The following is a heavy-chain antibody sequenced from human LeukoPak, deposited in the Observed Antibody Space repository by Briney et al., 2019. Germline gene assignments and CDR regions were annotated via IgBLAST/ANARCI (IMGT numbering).Heavy chain of an antibody. CDR2: INPNSGGT. CDR1: GYTFTGYY. D-gene: IGHD2-15*01. CDR3: ARDSPIVVVVAANLDY. V-gene: IGHV1-2*02. J-gene: IGHJ4*02. Sequence: GASVKVSCKASGYTFTGYYMHWVRQAPGQGLERMGWINPNSGGTNYAQKFQGRVTMTRDTSISTAYMELSRLRSDDTAVYYCARDSPIVVVVAANLDYWGQGTLVTVSS.